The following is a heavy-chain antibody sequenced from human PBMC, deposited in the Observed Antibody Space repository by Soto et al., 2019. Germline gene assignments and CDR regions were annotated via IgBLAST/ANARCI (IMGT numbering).Heavy chain of an antibody. J-gene: IGHJ4*02. Sequence: GVSLRLSCAASGFTISSNAMYWVRQAPGKGLEWVSGISDRGDTTHYADSVKGRFTISRDTSKNTLYLQLNTLRADDTAVYYCAKDKPGTTSFDYWGQGTLVTVSS. CDR2: ISDRGDTT. CDR1: GFTISSNA. CDR3: AKDKPGTTSFDY. V-gene: IGHV3-23*01. D-gene: IGHD1-1*01.